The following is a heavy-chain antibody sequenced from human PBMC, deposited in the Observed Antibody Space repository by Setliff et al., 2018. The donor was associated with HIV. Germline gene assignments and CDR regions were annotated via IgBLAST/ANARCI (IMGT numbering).Heavy chain of an antibody. J-gene: IGHJ4*02. D-gene: IGHD5-12*01. CDR2: IWDDGNNE. CDR1: GFSFSNYG. Sequence: GGSLRLSCAASGFSFSNYGMHWVRQAPGKGLDWVAVIWDDGNNEYYADSVKGRFTISRDNSKNTLYLQMNSLRAEDTAVYYCTKVSISGYSGYDSPFDHWGQGTLVTVSS. V-gene: IGHV3-33*06. CDR3: TKVSISGYSGYDSPFDH.